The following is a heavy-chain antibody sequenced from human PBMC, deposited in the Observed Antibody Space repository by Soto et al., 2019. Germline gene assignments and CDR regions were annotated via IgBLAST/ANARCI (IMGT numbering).Heavy chain of an antibody. CDR2: VSGGGETT. J-gene: IGHJ2*01. CDR1: GFTFISYA. D-gene: IGHD2-2*01. Sequence: EVQLLESGGGLVQPGGSLRLSCEGSGFTFISYAMNWVRQAPGKGLEWVSAVSGGGETTFYADSVKGRFTISRDNSKKTVTLQIESLVVLDTAVYYCPRKVLASTSLPICCYFALWGRGTLVTVSS. V-gene: IGHV3-23*01. CDR3: PRKVLASTSLPICCYFAL.